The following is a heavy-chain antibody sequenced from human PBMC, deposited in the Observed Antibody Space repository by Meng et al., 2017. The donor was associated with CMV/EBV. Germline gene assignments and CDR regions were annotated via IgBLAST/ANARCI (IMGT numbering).Heavy chain of an antibody. V-gene: IGHV3-30-3*01. J-gene: IGHJ4*02. Sequence: VQLVGSGGSVVQPGRSLRLSCAASGFTFSSYAMHWVRQAPGKGLEWVAVISYDGSNKYYADSVKGRFTISRDNSKNTLYLQMNSLRAEDTAVYYCARGSVAGFDYWGQGTLVTVSS. D-gene: IGHD6-19*01. CDR1: GFTFSSYA. CDR3: ARGSVAGFDY. CDR2: ISYDGSNK.